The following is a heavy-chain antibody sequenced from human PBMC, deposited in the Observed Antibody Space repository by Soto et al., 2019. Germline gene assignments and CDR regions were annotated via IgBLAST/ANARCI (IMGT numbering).Heavy chain of an antibody. D-gene: IGHD2-2*03. Sequence: SETLSLTCTVPGGSVNIGTYYWSWIRQPPGKGLEWIGFIHYSGSTNYNPSLKGRVTMSVDTSKNQFSLQLTSVTAADTALYFFARPDKMTLGSQYLDSWGPGTLVTVSS. J-gene: IGHJ4*02. CDR3: ARPDKMTLGSQYLDS. V-gene: IGHV4-61*01. CDR2: IHYSGST. CDR1: GGSVNIGTYY.